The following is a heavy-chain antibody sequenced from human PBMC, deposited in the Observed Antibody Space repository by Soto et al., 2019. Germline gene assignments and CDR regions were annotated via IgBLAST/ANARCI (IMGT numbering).Heavy chain of an antibody. CDR3: AKDHGVRTGAYC. CDR2: IYNDGST. D-gene: IGHD1-26*01. V-gene: IGHV3-66*01. J-gene: IGHJ4*02. CDR1: GFAVSSNY. Sequence: EVQLVESGGGLVQPGGSLRLSCAASGFAVSSNYMSWVRQAPGKGLEWVSVIYNDGSTYYADSVKGRFTISRDNSKNTLDLQMNSLRADDTAVYYCAKDHGVRTGAYCWGQGTLVIVSS.